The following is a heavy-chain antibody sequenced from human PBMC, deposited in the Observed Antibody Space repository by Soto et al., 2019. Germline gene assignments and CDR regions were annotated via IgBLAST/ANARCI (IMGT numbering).Heavy chain of an antibody. Sequence: PSETLSLTYTVSEDYVKTVNYYWTWNRQPPGKGLEWIGYVSHSGSTNYSPSLKSRVTLSVDTSKNQFYLTLTSVAAADTAVYYCARGRGIAVRPYYYGMDVWGQGTTVTVSS. V-gene: IGHV4-61*01. CDR1: EDYVKTVNYY. CDR3: ARGRGIAVRPYYYGMDV. J-gene: IGHJ6*02. D-gene: IGHD6-6*01. CDR2: VSHSGST.